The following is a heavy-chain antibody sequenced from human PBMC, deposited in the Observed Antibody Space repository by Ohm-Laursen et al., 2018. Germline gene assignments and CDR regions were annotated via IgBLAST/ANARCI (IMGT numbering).Heavy chain of an antibody. CDR3: ARLDPFDY. J-gene: IGHJ4*02. CDR1: GGSISSSSYY. Sequence: TLSLTCTVSGGSISSSSYYWGWIRQPPGKGLEWIGSIYYSGSTYYNPSLKSRVTISVDTSKNQFSLKLSSVTAADTAVYYCARLDPFDYWGQGTLVTVSS. V-gene: IGHV4-39*01. CDR2: IYYSGST. D-gene: IGHD3/OR15-3a*01.